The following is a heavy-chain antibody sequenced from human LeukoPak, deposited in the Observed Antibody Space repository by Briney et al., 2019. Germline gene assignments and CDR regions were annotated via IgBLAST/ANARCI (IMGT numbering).Heavy chain of an antibody. Sequence: VASVKVSCKASGGTFSSYAISWVRQAPGQGLEWMGGIIPIFGTANYAQKFQGRVTMTEDTSTDTAYMELSSLRSEDTAVYYCATARYAWRVVDFGYWGQGTLVTVSS. CDR1: GGTFSSYA. CDR2: IIPIFGTA. J-gene: IGHJ4*02. CDR3: ATARYAWRVVDFGY. V-gene: IGHV1-69*06. D-gene: IGHD2-8*01.